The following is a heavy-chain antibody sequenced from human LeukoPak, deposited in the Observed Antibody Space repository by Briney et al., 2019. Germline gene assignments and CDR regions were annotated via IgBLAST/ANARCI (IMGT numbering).Heavy chain of an antibody. CDR3: ASISYYDFWSGYLDAFDI. CDR2: IYSGGST. D-gene: IGHD3-3*01. V-gene: IGHV3-53*01. Sequence: GGSLRLSCAASGFTVSSNYMSWVRQAPGKGLEWVSVIYSGGSTYYADSVKGRFTISRDNSKNTLYLQMNSLRAEDTAVYYCASISYYDFWSGYLDAFDIWGQGTMVTVSS. J-gene: IGHJ3*02. CDR1: GFTVSSNY.